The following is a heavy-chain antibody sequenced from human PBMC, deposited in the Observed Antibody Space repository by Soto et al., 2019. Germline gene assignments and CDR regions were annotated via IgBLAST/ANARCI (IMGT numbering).Heavy chain of an antibody. J-gene: IGHJ4*02. Sequence: GGSLSLSFAASGFTFSSYAMSWAPRAPGKGLEWVSAISGSGGSTYYADSVKGRFTISRDNAKNSLYLQMNSLRAEDTAVYYCAREKRIGSYGYDWGQGTLVTVSS. CDR1: GFTFSSYA. CDR2: ISGSGGST. V-gene: IGHV3-23*01. CDR3: AREKRIGSYGYD. D-gene: IGHD5-18*01.